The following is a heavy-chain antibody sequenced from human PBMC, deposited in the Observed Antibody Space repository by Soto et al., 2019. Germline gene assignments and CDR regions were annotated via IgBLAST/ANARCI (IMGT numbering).Heavy chain of an antibody. Sequence: EVQLVESGGVVVQPGGSLRLSCAASGFTFDDYTMHWVRQAPGKGLEWVSLISWDGASTYYADSVRGRFTISRDNSKHSLYLQMNSLSTEDTALYYCAKGIEYSTSSYYYGLDVWGQGTTLTVSS. CDR3: AKGIEYSTSSYYYGLDV. V-gene: IGHV3-43*01. CDR2: ISWDGAST. CDR1: GFTFDDYT. J-gene: IGHJ6*02. D-gene: IGHD6-6*01.